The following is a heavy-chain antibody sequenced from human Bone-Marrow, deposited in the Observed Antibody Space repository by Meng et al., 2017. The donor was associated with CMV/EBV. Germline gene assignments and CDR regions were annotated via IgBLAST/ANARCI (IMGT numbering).Heavy chain of an antibody. CDR3: ARVFWNDPLRTQRDSDAFDI. D-gene: IGHD1-1*01. V-gene: IGHV4-39*07. J-gene: IGHJ3*02. CDR1: GFSLSTSGVG. CDR2: IYYSGST. Sequence: SGPTLVKPTQTLTLTCTFSGFSLSTSGVGVGWIRQPPGKGLEWIGSIYYSGSTYYNPSLKSRVTISVDTSKNQFSLKLSSVTAADTAVYYCARVFWNDPLRTQRDSDAFDIWGQGTMVTVSS.